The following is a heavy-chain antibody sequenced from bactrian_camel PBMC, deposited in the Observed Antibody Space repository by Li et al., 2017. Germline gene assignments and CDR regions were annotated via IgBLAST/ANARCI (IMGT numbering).Heavy chain of an antibody. D-gene: IGHD2*01. Sequence: HVQLVESGGGSMQAGGSLRLSCSASGYTYSNGCIGWFRQAPGTEREGVATIGSDGRTSYADSVKDRFTISQDNAKKMLYLQMNSLKPEDTAMYYCAARHFW. CDR2: IGSDGRT. CDR1: GYTYSNGC. V-gene: IGHV3S53*01.